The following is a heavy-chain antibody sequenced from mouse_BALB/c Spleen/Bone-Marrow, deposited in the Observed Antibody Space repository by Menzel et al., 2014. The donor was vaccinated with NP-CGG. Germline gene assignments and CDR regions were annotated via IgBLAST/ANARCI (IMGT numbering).Heavy chain of an antibody. CDR1: GYTFTSYW. V-gene: IGHV1S22*01. Sequence: LQQSGSELVRPGASVKLSCKASGYTFTSYWMHWVKQRHGQGLEWIGNIYPGSGSTNYDEKFKSKGTLTVDTSSSTAYMHLSSLTSEDSAVYNCTRGYYPYYYAMDYWGQETSVTVSP. D-gene: IGHD2-3*01. CDR3: TRGYYPYYYAMDY. J-gene: IGHJ4*01. CDR2: IYPGSGST.